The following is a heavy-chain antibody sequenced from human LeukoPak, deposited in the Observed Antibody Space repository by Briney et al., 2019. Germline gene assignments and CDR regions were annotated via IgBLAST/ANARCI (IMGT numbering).Heavy chain of an antibody. CDR1: GDSVSNNIAT. D-gene: IGHD1-20*01. CDR2: TYYRSRWGN. Sequence: SQTLSLTCAISGDSVSNNIATWNWVRQSPSRGLEWLGRTYYRSRWGNDYAISVKGRITINPDTSRNQFSLQLNSVTPEDTAVYYVLKNSIDNNWPLNFGGQEPRVTVS. CDR3: LKNSIDNNWPLNF. J-gene: IGHJ4*02. V-gene: IGHV6-1*01.